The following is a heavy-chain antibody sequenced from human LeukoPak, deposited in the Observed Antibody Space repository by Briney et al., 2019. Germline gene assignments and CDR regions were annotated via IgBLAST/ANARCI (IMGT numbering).Heavy chain of an antibody. CDR3: VRLFGGVTTFDY. J-gene: IGHJ4*02. V-gene: IGHV3-7*01. D-gene: IGHD4-17*01. CDR1: GFTFSTYS. CDR2: INQDGSAE. Sequence: GGSLRLSCAASGFTFSTYSMSWVRQAPGKGLDWVASINQDGSAEYYVDSVRGRFTISRDNAKNSLYLQVNSLRVDDTAVHYRVRLFGGVTTFDYWGQGTLVTVSS.